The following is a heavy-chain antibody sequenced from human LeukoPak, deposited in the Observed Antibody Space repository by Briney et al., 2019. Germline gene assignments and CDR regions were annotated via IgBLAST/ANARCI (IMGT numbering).Heavy chain of an antibody. CDR1: GFTFSSNY. CDR3: ARDRVNWNDVGGLFDY. V-gene: IGHV3-53*01. Sequence: GGSLRLSCAASGFTFSSNYMSWVRQAPGKGLEWVSLIYSGGSTSYSDSVKGRFTFSRDNSKNTLYLQMNSVRAEDTAVYYCARDRVNWNDVGGLFDYWGQGTLVTVSS. CDR2: IYSGGST. D-gene: IGHD1-1*01. J-gene: IGHJ4*02.